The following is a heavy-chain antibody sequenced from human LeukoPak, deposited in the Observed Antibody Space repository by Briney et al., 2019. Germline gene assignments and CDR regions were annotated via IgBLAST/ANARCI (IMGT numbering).Heavy chain of an antibody. V-gene: IGHV4-59*08. J-gene: IGHJ4*02. CDR2: IYHSGST. D-gene: IGHD6-13*01. Sequence: KPSETLSLTCTVSGGSINNFYWSWIRQAPGKGLEWIGFIYHSGSTNYNPSLKSRITISVDTSKNQFSLKLSSVTAADTAVYFCARHRSGIASALDSWGQGNLGQRL. CDR3: ARHRSGIASALDS. CDR1: GGSINNFY.